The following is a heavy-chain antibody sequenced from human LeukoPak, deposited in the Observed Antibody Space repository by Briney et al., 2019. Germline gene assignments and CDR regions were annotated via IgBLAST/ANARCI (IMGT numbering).Heavy chain of an antibody. CDR1: GFTFSSYS. V-gene: IGHV3-21*01. CDR2: ISSSSSYI. D-gene: IGHD3-10*01. Sequence: GGSLRLSCAASGFTFSSYSMNWVRQAPGKGLEWVSSISSSSSYIYYADSVKGRFTISRDNAKNSLYLQMNSLRAEDTAVYYCAREQFDVDGSGFVYWGQGTLVTVSS. J-gene: IGHJ4*02. CDR3: AREQFDVDGSGFVY.